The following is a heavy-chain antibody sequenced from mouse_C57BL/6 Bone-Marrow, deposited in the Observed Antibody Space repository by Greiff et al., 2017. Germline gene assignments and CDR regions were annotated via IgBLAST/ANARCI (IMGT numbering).Heavy chain of an antibody. CDR3: ARRGYGSPWYDY. D-gene: IGHD1-1*01. CDR2: IGPSTSST. J-gene: IGHJ2*01. V-gene: IGHV1-77*01. Sequence: VQLQQSGAELVKPGASVKISCKASGYTFTDYYIHWVKQRPGQGLEWIGKIGPSTSSTHYNEKFKGKATLTVDKSSSTAYMQLSSLTSEDSAVYYCARRGYGSPWYDYGGQGTTLTVSA. CDR1: GYTFTDYY.